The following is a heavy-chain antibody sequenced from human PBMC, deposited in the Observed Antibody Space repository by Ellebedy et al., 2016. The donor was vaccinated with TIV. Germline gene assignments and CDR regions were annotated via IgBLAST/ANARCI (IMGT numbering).Heavy chain of an antibody. CDR3: VRGPWGELGKADFGL. Sequence: MPGGSLRLSCTVSGGSIIHYYWSWIRQPPGKGPEYIGYIYSSGKTNYNPSPESRVSISVDTSKNQFYLKLNAVTAADTALYYCVRGPWGELGKADFGLWGQGTLVTVSS. CDR1: GGSIIHYY. V-gene: IGHV4-59*01. CDR2: IYSSGKT. D-gene: IGHD7-27*01. J-gene: IGHJ4*02.